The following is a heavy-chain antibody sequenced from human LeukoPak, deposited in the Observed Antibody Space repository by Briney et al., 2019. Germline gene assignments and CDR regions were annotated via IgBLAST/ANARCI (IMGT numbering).Heavy chain of an antibody. Sequence: ASVKVSFKASGYTFTNYYMHWVRQAPGQGREWMGIINPRGGSTSYPQKFQGRVTMTRDTSTSTVYMEMSSLRSEDAAVYYCARAQATVTSDYYYYGMDVWGQGTTVTVSS. J-gene: IGHJ6*02. CDR2: INPRGGST. D-gene: IGHD4-17*01. V-gene: IGHV1-46*01. CDR1: GYTFTNYY. CDR3: ARAQATVTSDYYYYGMDV.